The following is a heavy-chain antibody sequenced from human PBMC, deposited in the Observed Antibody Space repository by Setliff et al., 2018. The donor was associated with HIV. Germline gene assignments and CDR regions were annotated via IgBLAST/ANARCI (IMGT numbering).Heavy chain of an antibody. CDR3: AKSPGFTGYGGSG. CDR2: INHSGST. CDR1: GASFSGYS. J-gene: IGHJ4*02. D-gene: IGHD5-12*01. V-gene: IGHV4-34*01. Sequence: LSLTCAVYGASFSGYSWSWIRQPPGKGLEWIGEINHSGSTNYNPSLKTRVTISVDTSKNQFSLKLTSVTAADTAVYYCAKSPGFTGYGGSGWGQGTLVTVSS.